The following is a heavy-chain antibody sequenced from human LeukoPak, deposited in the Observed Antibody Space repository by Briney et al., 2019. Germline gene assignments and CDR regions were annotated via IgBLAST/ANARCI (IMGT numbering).Heavy chain of an antibody. J-gene: IGHJ6*03. V-gene: IGHV1-69*05. Sequence: SVKVSCKASGGTFSSYAISWVRQAPGQGLEWMGRITPIFGTANYAQKFQGRVTITTDESTSTAYMELSSLRSEDTAVYYCARDVTTYYYYYMDVWGKGTTVTVSS. CDR3: ARDVTTYYYYYMDV. D-gene: IGHD4-17*01. CDR2: ITPIFGTA. CDR1: GGTFSSYA.